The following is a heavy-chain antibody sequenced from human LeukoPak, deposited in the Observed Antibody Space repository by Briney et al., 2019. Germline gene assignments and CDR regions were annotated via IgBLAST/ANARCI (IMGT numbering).Heavy chain of an antibody. CDR2: ISSSGSTI. CDR3: ARTHMVRGVMAGKMDY. V-gene: IGHV3-48*03. CDR1: GFTFSSYE. J-gene: IGHJ4*02. Sequence: PGGSLRLSCAASGFTFSSYEMNWVRQAPGKGLEWVSYISSSGSTIYYADSVKGRFTISRDSAKNSLYLQMNSLRAEDTAVYYCARTHMVRGVMAGKMDYWGQGTLVTVSS. D-gene: IGHD3-10*01.